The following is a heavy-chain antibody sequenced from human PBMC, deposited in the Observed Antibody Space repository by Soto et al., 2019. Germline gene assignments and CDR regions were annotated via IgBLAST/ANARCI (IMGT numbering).Heavy chain of an antibody. V-gene: IGHV5-10-1*01. CDR2: IDPSDSYT. Sequence: PGESLKISCKGSGYSFTSYWISWVRQMPGKGLEWMGRIDPSDSYTNYSPSFQGHVTISADKSISTAYLQWSSLKASDTAMYYCARHCAWGSGSYYKPYYYYGMDVWGQGTTVTVSS. J-gene: IGHJ6*02. CDR3: ARHCAWGSGSYYKPYYYYGMDV. D-gene: IGHD3-10*01. CDR1: GYSFTSYW.